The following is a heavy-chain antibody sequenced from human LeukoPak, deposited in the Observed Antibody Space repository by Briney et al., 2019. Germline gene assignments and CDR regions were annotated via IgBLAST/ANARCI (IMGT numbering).Heavy chain of an antibody. J-gene: IGHJ5*02. D-gene: IGHD2-2*01. CDR2: MNPNGGNT. V-gene: IGHV1-8*01. Sequence: ASVKVSCKASGYTFTSYDFRWVRQATGHGLEWMGWMNPNGGNTGYAQKFQGRVTMTTNTSISTAYMELSSMRSEDTPVYYCAREDEYCSSTSCYARFNWCDPWCQGTLVTVSS. CDR3: AREDEYCSSTSCYARFNWCDP. CDR1: GYTFTSYD.